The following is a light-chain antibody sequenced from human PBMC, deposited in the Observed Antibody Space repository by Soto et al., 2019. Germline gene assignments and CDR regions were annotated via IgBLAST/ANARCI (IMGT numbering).Light chain of an antibody. CDR2: DAS. J-gene: IGKJ4*01. Sequence: DIQMTQSPSSLSASVGDRVTVSCRASQGVSNYLNWYQQKLGKAPKLLIFDASNLETGVPSRFSGSGSGTDFNFTISSLQPEDIATYYCQQYENFPLTFGGGTKVEI. CDR3: QQYENFPLT. CDR1: QGVSNY. V-gene: IGKV1-33*01.